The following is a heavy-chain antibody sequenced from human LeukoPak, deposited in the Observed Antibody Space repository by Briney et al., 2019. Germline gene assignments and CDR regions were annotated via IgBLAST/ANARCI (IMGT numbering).Heavy chain of an antibody. J-gene: IGHJ4*02. V-gene: IGHV3-33*08. D-gene: IGHD1-26*01. CDR1: GFTFNSYA. CDR2: IWYDGSNK. CDR3: ARDKIVGPTTLDY. Sequence: PGGSLRLSCAASGFTFNSYAMSWVRQAPGKGLEWVAVIWYDGSNKYYADSVKGRFTISRDNAKNSLYLQMNSLRADDTAIYYCARDKIVGPTTLDYWGQGTLVTVSS.